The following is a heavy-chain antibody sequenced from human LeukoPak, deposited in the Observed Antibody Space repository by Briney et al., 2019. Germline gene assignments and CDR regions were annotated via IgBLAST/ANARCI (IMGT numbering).Heavy chain of an antibody. J-gene: IGHJ4*02. CDR2: INHSGST. V-gene: IGHV4-34*01. D-gene: IGHD3-10*01. CDR1: GGSISSYY. Sequence: KPSETLSLTCTVSGGSISSYYWSWIRQPPGKGLEWIGEINHSGSTNYNPSLKSRVTISVDTSKNQFSLKLSSVTAADTAVYYCARGSRSRFGELLPVDYWGQGTLVTVSS. CDR3: ARGSRSRFGELLPVDY.